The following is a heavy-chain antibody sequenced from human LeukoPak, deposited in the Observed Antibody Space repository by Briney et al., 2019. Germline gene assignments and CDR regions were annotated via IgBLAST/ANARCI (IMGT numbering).Heavy chain of an antibody. CDR2: IYYSGST. CDR3: ARAKRYYDILTGYYNYYYMDV. Sequence: SETLSLTCTVSGGSISSYYWSWIRQPPGKGLEWIGYIYYSGSTNYNPSLKSRVTISVDTSKNQFSLKLSSVTAADTAVYYCARAKRYYDILTGYYNYYYMDVWGKGTTVTVSS. CDR1: GGSISSYY. D-gene: IGHD3-9*01. J-gene: IGHJ6*03. V-gene: IGHV4-59*01.